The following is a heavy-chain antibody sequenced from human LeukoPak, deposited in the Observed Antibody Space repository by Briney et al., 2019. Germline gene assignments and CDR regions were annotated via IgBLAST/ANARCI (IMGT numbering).Heavy chain of an antibody. Sequence: PGGSLRLSCSASGFIFSNYEMNWVRQAPGKGLEWVSYISSSGSTIYYADSVKGRFIVSRDNAKNSLYLQMNSLRVEDTALYYCARDYYDGSGYPSWFDPWGQGTLVTVSS. CDR2: ISSSGSTI. CDR1: GFIFSNYE. D-gene: IGHD3-22*01. J-gene: IGHJ5*02. V-gene: IGHV3-48*03. CDR3: ARDYYDGSGYPSWFDP.